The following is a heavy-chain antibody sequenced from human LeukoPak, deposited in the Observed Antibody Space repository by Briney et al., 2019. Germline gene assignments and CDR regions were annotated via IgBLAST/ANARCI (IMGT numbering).Heavy chain of an antibody. J-gene: IGHJ6*02. CDR3: ARANIFGVVPVGMDV. CDR1: GYTFTSYG. D-gene: IGHD3-3*01. CDR2: ISAYNGNT. V-gene: IGHV1-18*01. Sequence: ASVKVSCKASGYTFTSYGISWVRQAPGQGLEWMGWISAYNGNTNYAQKLQGRVTMTTDTSTSTAYMEPRSLRSDDTAVYYCARANIFGVVPVGMDVWGQGTTVTVSS.